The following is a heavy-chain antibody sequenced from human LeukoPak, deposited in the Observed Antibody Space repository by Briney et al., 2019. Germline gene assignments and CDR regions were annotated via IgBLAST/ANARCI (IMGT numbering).Heavy chain of an antibody. CDR1: GFTFDDYA. CDR2: ISWNSGSI. J-gene: IGHJ3*02. Sequence: PGGSLRLSCAASGFTFDDYAMHWVRHAPGKGLEWVSGISWNSGSIGYADSVKGRFTISRDNAKNSLYLQMNSLRAEDMALYYCAKDFQGAFDIWGQGTMVTVSS. V-gene: IGHV3-9*03. CDR3: AKDFQGAFDI.